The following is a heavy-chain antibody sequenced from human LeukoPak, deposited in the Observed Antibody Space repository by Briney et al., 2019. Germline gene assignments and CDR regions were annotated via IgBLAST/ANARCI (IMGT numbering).Heavy chain of an antibody. CDR1: GFTFSSYG. CDR3: AKDRVRFLEWLDY. V-gene: IGHV3-30*02. CDR2: IRYDGSNK. D-gene: IGHD3-3*01. J-gene: IGHJ4*02. Sequence: GGSLRLYCAASGFTFSSYGMHLVRQAPGKGLEGVAFIRYDGSNKYYADSVKGRFTISIDKSKNTLYLQMNSLRAEDTAVYYCAKDRVRFLEWLDYWGQGTLVTASS.